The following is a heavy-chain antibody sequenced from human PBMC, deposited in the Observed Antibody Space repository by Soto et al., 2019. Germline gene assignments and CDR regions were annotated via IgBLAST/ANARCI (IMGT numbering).Heavy chain of an antibody. J-gene: IGHJ4*02. CDR3: PRFRPGYFDY. D-gene: IGHD3-10*01. CDR1: GFTFSSYC. Sequence: HPGGSLRLPCAASGFTFSSYCMHWVRQAPGKGLEWVADITNDGSENYYADSVKGRFTSARDNSKNSLYLQMNSLRAGDTAVYYCPRFRPGYFDYWGQGTLVTVSS. V-gene: IGHV3-33*08. CDR2: ITNDGSEN.